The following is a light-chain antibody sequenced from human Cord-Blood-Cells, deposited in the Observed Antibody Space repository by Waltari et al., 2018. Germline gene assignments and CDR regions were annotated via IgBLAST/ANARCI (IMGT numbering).Light chain of an antibody. Sequence: QPHLPQPAAVSVSPGTYITISCTGTSSDCGSYNLFSWYQQPPGKAPKLMIYEGSKRPSGVSKRFSGSKSGNTASLTISGLQAEDEADYYCCSYAGSSTNWVFGGETKLTVL. V-gene: IGLV2-23*01. J-gene: IGLJ3*02. CDR2: EGS. CDR3: CSYAGSSTNWV. CDR1: SSDCGSYNL.